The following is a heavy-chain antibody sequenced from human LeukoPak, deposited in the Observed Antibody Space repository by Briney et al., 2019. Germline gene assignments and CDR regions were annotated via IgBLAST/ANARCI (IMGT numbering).Heavy chain of an antibody. CDR2: ISSSSSYI. CDR1: GITLSNYG. J-gene: IGHJ6*04. V-gene: IGHV3-21*01. Sequence: GGSLRLSCAVSGITLSNYGMSWVRQAPGKGLEWVSSISSSSSYIYYADSVKGRFTISRDNAKNSLYLQMNSLRAEDTAVYYCARPDVWGKGTTVTVSS. CDR3: ARPDV.